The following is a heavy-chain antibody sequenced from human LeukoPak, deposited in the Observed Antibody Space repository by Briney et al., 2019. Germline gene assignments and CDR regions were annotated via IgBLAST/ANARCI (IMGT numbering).Heavy chain of an antibody. CDR2: INHSGST. CDR3: AAGPSAFRYYYYYMDV. CDR1: GGSFSDYY. V-gene: IGHV4-34*01. D-gene: IGHD6-13*01. Sequence: SSETLSLTCAVSGGSFSDYYWNWIRQPPGKGLEWIGEINHSGSTNYNPSLESRVTISVDTSENQFSLKVNSVTAADTAVYYCAAGPSAFRYYYYYMDVWGKGTTVTVSS. J-gene: IGHJ6*03.